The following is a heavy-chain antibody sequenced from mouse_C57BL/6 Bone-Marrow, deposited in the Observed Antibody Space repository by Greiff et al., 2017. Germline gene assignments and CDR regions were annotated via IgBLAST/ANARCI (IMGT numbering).Heavy chain of an antibody. CDR2: IHPNSGST. CDR1: GYTFTSYW. Sequence: QVQLQQSGAELVKPGASVKLSCKASGYTFTSYWMHWVKQRPGQGLEWIGMIHPNSGSTNYNEKFKSKATLTVDKSSSTAYMQLSSLTSEDSAVYYCAREGYCPFAYWGQGTLVTVSA. D-gene: IGHD2-3*01. CDR3: AREGYCPFAY. V-gene: IGHV1-64*01. J-gene: IGHJ3*01.